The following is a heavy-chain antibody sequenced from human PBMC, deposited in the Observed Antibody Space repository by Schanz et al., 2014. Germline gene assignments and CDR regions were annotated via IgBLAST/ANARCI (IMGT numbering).Heavy chain of an antibody. CDR3: ARDRRNADLDY. Sequence: QVQLVESGGGVVQPGRSLRLSCAASGFTFSSYGMHWVRQAPGKGLEWVSFVHPGGSTYYPDSVKGRFTISRDSSKNTLYLQMNSLRPEDTALYYCARDRRNADLDYWGQGTLVTVSS. D-gene: IGHD1-1*01. V-gene: IGHV3-NL1*01. J-gene: IGHJ4*02. CDR1: GFTFSSYG. CDR2: VHPGGST.